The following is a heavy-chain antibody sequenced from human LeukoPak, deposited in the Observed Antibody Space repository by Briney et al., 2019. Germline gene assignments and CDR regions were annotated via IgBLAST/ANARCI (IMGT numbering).Heavy chain of an antibody. Sequence: PSETLSLTCAIYSEPFSGYFWSWIRQPPGKGLEWIGYIYYGVTSDYNPSLKSRVTMSVDMSTRQISLKLSSVTAADTAVYYCARAVGGDGSGSLWGPGTLVTVSS. J-gene: IGHJ4*02. V-gene: IGHV4-59*01. CDR3: ARAVGGDGSGSL. CDR2: IYYGVTS. D-gene: IGHD3-10*01. CDR1: SEPFSGYF.